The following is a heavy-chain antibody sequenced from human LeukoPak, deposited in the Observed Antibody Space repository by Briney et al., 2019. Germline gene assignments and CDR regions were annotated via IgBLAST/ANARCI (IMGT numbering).Heavy chain of an antibody. CDR2: ISSSSSYI. V-gene: IGHV3-21*01. CDR3: AREYGGNSEPNWFDP. D-gene: IGHD4-23*01. J-gene: IGHJ5*02. CDR1: GFTFSGYS. Sequence: GGSLRLSCAASGFTFSGYSMNWVRQAPGKGLEWVSSISSSSSYIYYADSVKGRFTISRDNAKNSLYLQMNSLRAEDTAVYYCAREYGGNSEPNWFDPWGQGTLVTVSS.